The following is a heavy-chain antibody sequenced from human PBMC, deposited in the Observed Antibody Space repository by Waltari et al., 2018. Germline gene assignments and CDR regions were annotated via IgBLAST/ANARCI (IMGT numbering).Heavy chain of an antibody. CDR1: GYSFTSYW. D-gene: IGHD3-22*01. V-gene: IGHV5-51*01. CDR2: IYPGDSDT. J-gene: IGHJ3*02. Sequence: EVQLVQSGAEVQKPGASLKISCKGSGYSFTSYWIGWVRHMPGKGLEWMGIIYPGDSDTRYSPSFQGQVTISADKSISTAYLQWSSLKASDTAMYYCARQGGGSSGYYYALGAFDIWGQGTMVTVSS. CDR3: ARQGGGSSGYYYALGAFDI.